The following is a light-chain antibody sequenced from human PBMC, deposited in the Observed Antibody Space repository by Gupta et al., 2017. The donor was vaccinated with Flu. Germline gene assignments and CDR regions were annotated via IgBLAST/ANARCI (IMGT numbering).Light chain of an antibody. CDR3: AAWDDSLSGRV. CDR2: RNN. J-gene: IGLJ3*02. V-gene: IGLV1-44*01. Sequence: QSVLTQPPSASGTPGQRVTISCSGSSSNIGSNTVNWYQQLPGTAPKLLIYRNNQRPSGVPDRFSASKSGTSASLAISGLQSEDEADYYCAAWDDSLSGRVFGGGTKLTVL. CDR1: SSNIGSNT.